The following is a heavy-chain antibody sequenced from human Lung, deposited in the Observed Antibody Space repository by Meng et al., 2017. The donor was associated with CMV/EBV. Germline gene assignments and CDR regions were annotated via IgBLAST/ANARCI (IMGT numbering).Heavy chain of an antibody. V-gene: IGHV3-30*02. CDR3: AKDAGVRPGVPGWDGMDV. J-gene: IGHJ6*02. CDR2: IRYDGSNK. Sequence: GGSLRLXCAASGFTFSSYGMHWVRQAPGKGLEWVAFIRYDGSNKYYADSVKGRFTISRDNSKNTLYLQMNSLRAEDTAVYYCAKDAGVRPGVPGWDGMDVWGQGTTVXVSS. CDR1: GFTFSSYG. D-gene: IGHD3-10*01.